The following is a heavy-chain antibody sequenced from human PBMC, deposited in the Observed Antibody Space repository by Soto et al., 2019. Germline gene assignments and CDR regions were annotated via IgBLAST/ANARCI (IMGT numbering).Heavy chain of an antibody. D-gene: IGHD6-19*01. V-gene: IGHV5-10-1*01. CDR3: ARHAGGRYNWFDP. CDR2: IDPSDSYT. J-gene: IGHJ5*02. Sequence: GSLKISCKGSGYSFTSYWISWVRQMPGKGLEWMGRIDPSDSYTNYSPFFQGHVTISADKSISTAYLQWSSLKASDTAMYYCARHAGGRYNWFDPWGQGTLVTVSS. CDR1: GYSFTSYW.